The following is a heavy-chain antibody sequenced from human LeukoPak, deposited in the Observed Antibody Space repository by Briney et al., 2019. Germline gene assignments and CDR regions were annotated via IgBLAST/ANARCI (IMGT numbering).Heavy chain of an antibody. D-gene: IGHD2-2*01. CDR2: ISYDGNNK. CDR1: GFTFSNYA. CDR3: ARDPVPAAARHFDY. Sequence: GGSLRLSCEASGFTFSNYAIHWVRQAPGKGLEWVAVISYDGNNKYYADSVKGRFTISRDNSKNTLYLQVNSLRPEDTGVYYCARDPVPAAARHFDYWGQGTLVTVSS. V-gene: IGHV3-30*04. J-gene: IGHJ4*01.